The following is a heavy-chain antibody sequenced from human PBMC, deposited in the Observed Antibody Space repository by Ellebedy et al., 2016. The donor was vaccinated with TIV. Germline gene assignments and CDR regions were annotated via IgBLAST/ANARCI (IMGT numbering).Heavy chain of an antibody. CDR3: ARGHSGTYGFFDP. Sequence: GESLKISXVASGITFSSSWMHWVRQTPGKGLVWASRINSDGRSTSYADSVKGRFTISRDNAKNTVYLQMNSLRVEDTAVYSCARGHSGTYGFFDPWGQGTLVTVSS. V-gene: IGHV3-74*01. CDR2: INSDGRST. D-gene: IGHD1-26*01. J-gene: IGHJ5*02. CDR1: GITFSSSW.